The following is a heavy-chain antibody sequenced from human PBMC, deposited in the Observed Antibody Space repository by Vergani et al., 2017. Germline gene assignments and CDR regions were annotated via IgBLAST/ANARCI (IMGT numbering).Heavy chain of an antibody. J-gene: IGHJ4*02. V-gene: IGHV4-61*02. CDR3: ARVGDSSGYYYFDY. CDR2: IYTSGST. CDR1: GGSISSSSYY. Sequence: QLQLQESGPGLVKPSETLSLTCTVSGGSISSSSYYWSWIRQPAGKGLEWIGRIYTSGSTNYNPSLKSRVTISVDTSKNQFSLKLSSVTAADTAVYYCARVGDSSGYYYFDYWGQGTLVTVSS. D-gene: IGHD3-22*01.